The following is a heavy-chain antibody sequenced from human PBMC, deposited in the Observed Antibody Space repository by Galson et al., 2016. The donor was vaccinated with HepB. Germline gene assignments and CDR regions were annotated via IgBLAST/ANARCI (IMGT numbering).Heavy chain of an antibody. CDR1: GFALSSYN. J-gene: IGHJ5*02. D-gene: IGHD6-19*01. V-gene: IGHV3-48*01. CDR3: AKCSVYSTGWWNSFDP. Sequence: SLRLSCAASGFALSSYNMNWVRQAPGKGLEWISYISGGSYTINYAGSVKGRFTISRDNARNSLYLQMNSLRAEDTAVYYCAKCSVYSTGWWNSFDPWGQGTPVIVSS. CDR2: ISGGSYTI.